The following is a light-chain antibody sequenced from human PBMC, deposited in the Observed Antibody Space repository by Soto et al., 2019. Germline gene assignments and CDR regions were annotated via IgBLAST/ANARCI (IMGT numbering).Light chain of an antibody. CDR3: QQYDYLPLT. Sequence: IQMNQSPSTLSAPPGATVTITSWASQSISSWLAWYQQKPGKAPKLLIYKASSLESGVPSRFSGSGSGTDFTFTISSLQPEDIATYYCQQYDYLPLTFGGGTKVDI. CDR2: KAS. J-gene: IGKJ4*01. CDR1: QSISSW. V-gene: IGKV1-5*03.